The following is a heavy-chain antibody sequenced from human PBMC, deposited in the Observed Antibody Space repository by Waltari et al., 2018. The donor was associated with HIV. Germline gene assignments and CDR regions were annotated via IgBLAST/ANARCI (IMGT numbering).Heavy chain of an antibody. D-gene: IGHD4-17*01. CDR2: IYYSGST. CDR1: GGSISSSSYY. J-gene: IGHJ4*02. CDR3: ARDPYGDYAWDY. Sequence: QLQLQESGPGLVKPSETLSLTCTVSGGSISSSSYYWGWIRQPPGKGLEWIGSIYYSGSTYYNPSLKSRVTISVDTSKNQFSLKLSSVTAADTAVYYCARDPYGDYAWDYWGQGTLVTVSS. V-gene: IGHV4-39*07.